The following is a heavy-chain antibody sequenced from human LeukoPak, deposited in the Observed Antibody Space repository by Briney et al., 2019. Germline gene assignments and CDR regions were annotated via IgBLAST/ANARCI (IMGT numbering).Heavy chain of an antibody. CDR1: GFTVSSNY. CDR3: ARDIFYGDYYYFDY. J-gene: IGHJ4*02. Sequence: GGSLRLSCAASGFTVSSNYMSWVRQAPGKGLEWVSVIYSGGSTYYADSVKGRFTISRDNSKNTLYLQMNSLRAEDTAVYYCARDIFYGDYYYFDYWGQGTLVTVSS. V-gene: IGHV3-66*01. D-gene: IGHD4-17*01. CDR2: IYSGGST.